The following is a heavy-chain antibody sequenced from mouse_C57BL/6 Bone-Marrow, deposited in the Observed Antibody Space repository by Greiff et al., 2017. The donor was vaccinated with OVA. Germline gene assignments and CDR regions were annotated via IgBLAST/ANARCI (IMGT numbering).Heavy chain of an antibody. J-gene: IGHJ1*03. D-gene: IGHD2-2*01. V-gene: IGHV5-6*02. CDR2: ISSGGSYT. Sequence: DVKLVESGGDLVKPGGSLKLSCAASGFTFSSYGMSWVRQTPDKRLEWVATISSGGSYTYNPDSVKGRFTISIDNAKNTLYLQMSSLKSEDTAMYYCARRGSTMVTTWYFDVWGTGTTVTVSS. CDR3: ARRGSTMVTTWYFDV. CDR1: GFTFSSYG.